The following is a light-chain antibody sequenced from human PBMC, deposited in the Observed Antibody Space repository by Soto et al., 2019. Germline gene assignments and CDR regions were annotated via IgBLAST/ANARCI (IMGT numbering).Light chain of an antibody. CDR2: GAS. CDR1: QSVSSNY. J-gene: IGKJ4*01. CDR3: QQCGSSLSLT. Sequence: EIAVTQYPGTLSSSTGERATRSYRASQSVSSNYLAWYPQKPGQAPRLLIYGASRRVSGIPDRFSGSGSGTEFTLTISRLEPEDFAVYYCQQCGSSLSLTFGGGTRVDI. V-gene: IGKV3-20*01.